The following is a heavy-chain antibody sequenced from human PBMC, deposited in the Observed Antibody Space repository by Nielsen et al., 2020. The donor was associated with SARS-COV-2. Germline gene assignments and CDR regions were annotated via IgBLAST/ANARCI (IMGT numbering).Heavy chain of an antibody. CDR1: GYTFTSYG. Sequence: ASVKVSCKASGYTFTSYGISWVRQAPAQGLEWMGWISAYNGNTNYAQKLQGRVTMTTDTSTSTAYMELRSLRSDDTAVYYCAREWMGCSSTSCLPKLTYYYYGMDVWGQGTTVTVSS. D-gene: IGHD2-2*01. CDR3: AREWMGCSSTSCLPKLTYYYYGMDV. CDR2: ISAYNGNT. J-gene: IGHJ6*02. V-gene: IGHV1-18*01.